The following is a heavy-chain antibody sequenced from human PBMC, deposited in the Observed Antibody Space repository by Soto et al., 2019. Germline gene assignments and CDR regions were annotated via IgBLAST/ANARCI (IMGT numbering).Heavy chain of an antibody. J-gene: IGHJ4*02. D-gene: IGHD2-15*01. CDR1: GYTFTSYY. CDR3: ARSCSGGSCHRYFDY. V-gene: IGHV1-8*02. Sequence: ASVKVSCKASGYTFTSYYMHWVRQATGQGLEWMGWMNPNSGNTGYAQKFQGRVTMTRNTSISTAYMELSSLRSEDTAVYYCARSCSGGSCHRYFDYWGQGTLVTVSS. CDR2: MNPNSGNT.